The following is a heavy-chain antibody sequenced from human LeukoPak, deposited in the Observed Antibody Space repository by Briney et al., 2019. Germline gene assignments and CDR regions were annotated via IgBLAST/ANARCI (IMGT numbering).Heavy chain of an antibody. D-gene: IGHD6-6*01. J-gene: IGHJ6*02. V-gene: IGHV3-23*01. CDR2: ISGSGGST. CDR1: GFPFSTYL. CDR3: AKYSSSSYYYGMDV. Sequence: PGGSLRLSCAASGFPFSTYLMTWVRQAPGKGLEWVSAISGSGGSTYYADSVKGRFTISRDNSKNTLYLQMNSLRAEDTAVYYCAKYSSSSYYYGMDVWGQGTTVTVSS.